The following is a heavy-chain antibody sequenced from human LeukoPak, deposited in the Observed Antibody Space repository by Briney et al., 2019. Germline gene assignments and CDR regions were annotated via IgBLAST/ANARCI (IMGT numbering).Heavy chain of an antibody. CDR1: GGSISSSSYY. CDR3: ARGQTLDY. CDR2: IYYSGST. J-gene: IGHJ4*02. V-gene: IGHV4-39*01. Sequence: SEPLSLTCTVSGGSISSSSYYWGWIRQPPGKGLEWIGSIYYSGSTYYNPSLKSRVTISVDTSKNQFSLKLSSVTAADTAVYYCARGQTLDYWGQGTLVTVSS.